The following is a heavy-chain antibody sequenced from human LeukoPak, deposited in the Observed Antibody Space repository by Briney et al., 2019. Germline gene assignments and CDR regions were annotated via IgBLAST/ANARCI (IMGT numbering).Heavy chain of an antibody. J-gene: IGHJ4*02. CDR2: ISGSGGST. V-gene: IGHV3-23*01. CDR1: GFTFSSYA. D-gene: IGHD6-19*01. CDR3: AKEGSGWYYFDY. Sequence: GSLRLSCAASGFTFSSYAMSWVRQAPGEGLEWVSAISGSGGSTYYADSVKGRFTISRDNSKNTLYLQMNSLRAEDTAVYYCAKEGSGWYYFDYWGQGTLVTVSS.